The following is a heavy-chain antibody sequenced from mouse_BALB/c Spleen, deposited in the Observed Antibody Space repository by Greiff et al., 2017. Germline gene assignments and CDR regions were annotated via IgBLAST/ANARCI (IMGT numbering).Heavy chain of an antibody. CDR2: ISYDGSN. J-gene: IGHJ1*01. CDR3: ARGGNYWYFDV. V-gene: IGHV3-6*02. CDR1: GYSITSGYY. Sequence: LQESGPGLVKPSQSLSLTCSVTGYSITSGYYWNWIRQFPGNKLEWMGYISYDGSNNYNPSLKNRISITRDTSKNQFFLKLNSVTTEDTATYYCARGGNYWYFDVWGAGTTVTVSS. D-gene: IGHD2-1*01.